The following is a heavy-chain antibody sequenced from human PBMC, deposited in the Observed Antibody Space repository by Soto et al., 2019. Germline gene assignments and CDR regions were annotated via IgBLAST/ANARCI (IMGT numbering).Heavy chain of an antibody. Sequence: ASVKVSCKASGYTFTSYYMHWVRQAPGQGLEWMGIINPSGGSTSYAQKFQGRVTMTGDTSTSTVYMELSSLRSEDTAVYYCARDKLGDGYNFYYFDYWGQGTLVTVSS. D-gene: IGHD5-12*01. CDR1: GYTFTSYY. CDR2: INPSGGST. J-gene: IGHJ4*02. V-gene: IGHV1-46*01. CDR3: ARDKLGDGYNFYYFDY.